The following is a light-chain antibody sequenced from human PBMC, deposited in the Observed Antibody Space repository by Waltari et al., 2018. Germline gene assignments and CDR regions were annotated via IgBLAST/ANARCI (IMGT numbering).Light chain of an antibody. Sequence: TQLTQSPSSLSASVGDSVTITCRASQVILGYLAWYQQRPGKAPTFLIYATSTLRSGVPSRFSGSGSGTDFTLTISDLQPEDFATYYCQQLKSYPITFGQGTRLEIK. J-gene: IGKJ5*01. V-gene: IGKV1-9*01. CDR1: QVILGY. CDR2: ATS. CDR3: QQLKSYPIT.